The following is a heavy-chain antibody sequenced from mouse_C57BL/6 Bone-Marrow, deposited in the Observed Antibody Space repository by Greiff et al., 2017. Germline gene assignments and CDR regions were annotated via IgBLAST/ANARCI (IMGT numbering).Heavy chain of an antibody. D-gene: IGHD2-2*01. J-gene: IGHJ4*01. CDR2: IDPSDSET. CDR1: GYTFTSYW. CDR3: ARWLRGDYYAMDY. V-gene: IGHV1-52*01. Sequence: VQLQQSGAELVRPGSSVKLSCKASGYTFTSYWMHWVKQRPIQGLEWIGNIDPSDSETHYNQKFKDKATLTVDKSSSTAYMQLSSLTSEDSAVYYCARWLRGDYYAMDYWGQGTSVTVSS.